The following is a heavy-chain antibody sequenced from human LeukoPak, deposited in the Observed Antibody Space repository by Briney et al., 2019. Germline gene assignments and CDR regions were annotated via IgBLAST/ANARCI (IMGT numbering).Heavy chain of an antibody. J-gene: IGHJ4*02. CDR2: IFYSGST. CDR3: ARNPRWVGYFDY. Sequence: SETLSLTCTVSGGSISTSNYYWGWIRQPPGKGLEWIGNIFYSGSTYYNPSLKSRVTISVDTSKNQLSLKLSSVTAADTAVYYCARNPRWVGYFDYWGQGTLVTVSS. CDR1: GGSISTSNYY. V-gene: IGHV4-39*07. D-gene: IGHD4-23*01.